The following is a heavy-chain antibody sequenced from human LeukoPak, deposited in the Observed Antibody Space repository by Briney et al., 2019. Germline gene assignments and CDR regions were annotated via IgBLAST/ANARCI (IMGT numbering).Heavy chain of an antibody. D-gene: IGHD2-15*01. CDR1: GGSISGSSYY. Sequence: PSETLSLTCTVSGGSISGSSYYWGWIRQPPGKGLEWIGSIYYRGSTYYNPTLKSRVTVSVDTSKNQFSLKLSPVTAADTAVYYCALIRGYCRTWGQETLVTVSS. CDR2: IYYRGST. CDR3: ALIRGYCRT. J-gene: IGHJ5*02. V-gene: IGHV4-39*01.